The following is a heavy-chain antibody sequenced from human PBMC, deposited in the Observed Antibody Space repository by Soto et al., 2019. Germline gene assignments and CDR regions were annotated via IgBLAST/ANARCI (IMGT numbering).Heavy chain of an antibody. V-gene: IGHV4-30-4*01. CDR1: GGSISSGDYY. CDR3: ARDFHITGTSPPYGMDV. Sequence: NPSETLSLTCTVSGGSISSGDYYWSWIRQPPGKGLEWIGYIYYSGSTYYNPSLKSRVTISVDTSRNQFSLKLSSVTAADTAVYYCARDFHITGTSPPYGMDVWGQGTTVTVSS. D-gene: IGHD1-1*01. CDR2: IYYSGST. J-gene: IGHJ6*02.